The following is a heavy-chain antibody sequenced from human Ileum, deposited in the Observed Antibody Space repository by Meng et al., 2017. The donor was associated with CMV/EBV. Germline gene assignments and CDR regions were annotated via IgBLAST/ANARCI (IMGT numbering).Heavy chain of an antibody. D-gene: IGHD1-7*01. V-gene: IGHV3-11*06. CDR3: VREAATTSPYFDY. CDR1: GFTLSDYY. J-gene: IGHJ4*02. CDR2: ISSSTSYR. Sequence: QVELVESGGGLVKPGGSLRLSCGASGFTLSDYYMSWVRQAPGKGLEWISYISSSTSYRKYAESVRGRFTISRDNAKNSLFLQMNSLRAEDTAVYYCVREAATTSPYFDYWDQGTLVTVSS.